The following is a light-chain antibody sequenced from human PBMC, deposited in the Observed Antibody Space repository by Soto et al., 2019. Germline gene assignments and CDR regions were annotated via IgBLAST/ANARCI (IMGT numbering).Light chain of an antibody. Sequence: QSALAQPASVSGSPEQSITMSCTGASGDVGGYDFVSWYQHHPGTPPKLIIYEVTHRPSGVSHRFSGSKSASTASLTTSGLQVEDEADYFCGSYSSTTTREVFGTGTKVTVL. CDR1: SGDVGGYDF. CDR3: GSYSSTTTREV. CDR2: EVT. J-gene: IGLJ1*01. V-gene: IGLV2-14*01.